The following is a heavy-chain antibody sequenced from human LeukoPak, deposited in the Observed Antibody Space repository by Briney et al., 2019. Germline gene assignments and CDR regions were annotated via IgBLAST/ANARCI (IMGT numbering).Heavy chain of an antibody. J-gene: IGHJ2*01. CDR2: ISYDGSNK. V-gene: IGHV3-30*18. D-gene: IGHD3-10*01. Sequence: GGSLRLSCAASGFTFSSYGMHWVRQAPGKGLEWVAVISYDGSNKYYADSVKGRFTISRDNSKNTLYLQMNSLRAEDTAVYYCAKDSYYGSGSYDWYFDLWGRGTLVTVSS. CDR3: AKDSYYGSGSYDWYFDL. CDR1: GFTFSSYG.